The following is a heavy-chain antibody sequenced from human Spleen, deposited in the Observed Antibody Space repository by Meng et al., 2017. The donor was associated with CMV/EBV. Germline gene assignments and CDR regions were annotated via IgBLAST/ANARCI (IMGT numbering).Heavy chain of an antibody. J-gene: IGHJ4*02. CDR1: GGSISSGGYY. V-gene: IGHV4-31*02. D-gene: IGHD2-2*02. CDR2: IYYSGST. Sequence: TVSGGSISSGGYYWSWIRQHPGKGLEWIGYIYYSGSTYYNPSLKSRVTISVDTSKNQFSLKLSSVTAADTAVYYCARGLPAAIWVFDYWGQGTLVTVSS. CDR3: ARGLPAAIWVFDY.